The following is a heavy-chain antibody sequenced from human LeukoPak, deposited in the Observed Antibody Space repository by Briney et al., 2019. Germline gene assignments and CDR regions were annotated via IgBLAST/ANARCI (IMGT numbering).Heavy chain of an antibody. CDR2: ISYDGSNK. V-gene: IGHV3-30*04. CDR3: ARDRYYYDSSGYYYN. J-gene: IGHJ4*02. Sequence: GGSLRLPCAASGFTFSSYAMHWVRQAPGKGLEWVAVISYDGSNKYYADSVKGRFTISRDNSKNTLYLQMNSLRAEDTAVYYCARDRYYYDSSGYYYNWGQGTLVTVSS. CDR1: GFTFSSYA. D-gene: IGHD3-22*01.